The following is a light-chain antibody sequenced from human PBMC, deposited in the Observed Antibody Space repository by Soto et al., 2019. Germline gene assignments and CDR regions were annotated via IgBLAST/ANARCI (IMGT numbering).Light chain of an antibody. CDR1: QSVSSSY. J-gene: IGKJ5*01. V-gene: IGKV3-20*01. CDR2: GAS. CDR3: QQYDPSPSII. Sequence: EIALTQSPGTLSLSPVERATLSCMASQSVSSSYLAWYQQKPGQAPRLLIYGASSRATGIPDRFSGSGSGTDFTLTISRLEPEDFAVYYCQQYDPSPSIIFGQGTRLEIK.